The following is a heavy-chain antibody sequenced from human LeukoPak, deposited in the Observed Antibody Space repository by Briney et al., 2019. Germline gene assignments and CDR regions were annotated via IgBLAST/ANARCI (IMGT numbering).Heavy chain of an antibody. V-gene: IGHV3-21*01. CDR2: ISTSSTYT. CDR3: ARALLPRYCSSTSCYADYFDY. D-gene: IGHD2-2*01. Sequence: PGGSLRLSCVASGFTFSSQSMNWVRQAPGKGLEWVSSISTSSTYTYYADSVKGRFTISRDNSKDTLYLQMNSLRAEDTAVYYCARALLPRYCSSTSCYADYFDYWGQGTLVTVSS. CDR1: GFTFSSQS. J-gene: IGHJ4*02.